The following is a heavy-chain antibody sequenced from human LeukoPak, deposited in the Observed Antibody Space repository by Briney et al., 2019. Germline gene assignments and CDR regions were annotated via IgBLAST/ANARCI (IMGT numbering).Heavy chain of an antibody. V-gene: IGHV4-30-2*01. J-gene: IGHJ3*02. Sequence: SETLSLTCTVSGGSISSGGYYWRWIRQPPGTGLEWIGYIYHSGSTYYNPSLKSRVTISVDRSKNQFSLKLSSVTAADTAVYYCARDPADDYSNYGGAFDIWGQGTMVTVSS. CDR3: ARDPADDYSNYGGAFDI. CDR1: GGSISSGGYY. D-gene: IGHD4-11*01. CDR2: IYHSGST.